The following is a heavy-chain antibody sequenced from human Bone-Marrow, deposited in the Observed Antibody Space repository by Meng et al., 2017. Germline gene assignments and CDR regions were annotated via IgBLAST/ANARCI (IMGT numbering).Heavy chain of an antibody. D-gene: IGHD4-11*01. CDR3: ARGPTTMAHDFDY. J-gene: IGHJ4*02. V-gene: IGHV4-34*01. CDR2: INHSGST. Sequence: QGQLQQWGAGLLKPSATPALTCVVSGGSFSDYYGSWIRQPPGKGLEWIGEINHSGSTNYNPSLESRATISVDTSQNNLSLKLSSVTAADSAVYYCARGPTTMAHDFDYWGQGTLVTVSS. CDR1: GGSFSDYY.